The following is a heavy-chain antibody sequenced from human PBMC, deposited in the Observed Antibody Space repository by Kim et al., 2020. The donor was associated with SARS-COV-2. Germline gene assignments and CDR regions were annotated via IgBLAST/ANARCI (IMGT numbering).Heavy chain of an antibody. D-gene: IGHD2-2*02. CDR3: ARSLYMTPRYYYGLDV. V-gene: IGHV4-4*07. CDR1: GGSISSYY. J-gene: IGHJ6*02. Sequence: SETLSLTCIVSGGSISSYYWSWIRQPAGKGLEWIGRIYSSGSTNYNPSLKSRVTMSVDTSKNQSSLKMNSVTAADTAVYYCARSLYMTPRYYYGLDVWGQGTTVTVSS. CDR2: IYSSGST.